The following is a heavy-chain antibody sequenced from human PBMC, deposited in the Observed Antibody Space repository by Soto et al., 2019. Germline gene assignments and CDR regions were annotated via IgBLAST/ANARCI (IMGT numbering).Heavy chain of an antibody. Sequence: GGSLRLSCAASGFTFSSYEMNWVRQAPGKGLEWVSYISSSGSTIYYADSVKGRFTISRDNAKNSLYPQMNSLRAEDTAVYYCARDSYYYGSGSYYYYGMDVWGQGTTVTVS. D-gene: IGHD3-10*01. CDR3: ARDSYYYGSGSYYYYGMDV. V-gene: IGHV3-48*03. CDR1: GFTFSSYE. CDR2: ISSSGSTI. J-gene: IGHJ6*02.